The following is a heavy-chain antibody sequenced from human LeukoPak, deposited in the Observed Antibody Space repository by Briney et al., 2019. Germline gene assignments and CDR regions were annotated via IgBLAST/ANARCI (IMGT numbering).Heavy chain of an antibody. CDR3: ARLRGYCSSNSCYPLGY. D-gene: IGHD2-2*01. J-gene: IGHJ4*02. V-gene: IGHV3-53*01. Sequence: GGSLTLSCAASGFTFSSKYMSWVRQAPGKGLEWVSVIYSGSTTFYADSVKGRFSISRDNSKNTLYLQMNSLRAEDTAVYYCARLRGYCSSNSCYPLGYWGQGTLVTVSS. CDR2: IYSGSTT. CDR1: GFTFSSKY.